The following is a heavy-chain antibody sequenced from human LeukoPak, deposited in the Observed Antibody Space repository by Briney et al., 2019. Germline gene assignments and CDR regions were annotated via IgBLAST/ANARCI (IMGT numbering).Heavy chain of an antibody. V-gene: IGHV3-30*18. CDR3: AKDENLMVVADLYDY. J-gene: IGHJ4*02. CDR2: ISYDGSNK. Sequence: RGSLRLSCAASGFTISSYGMHWVRQAPGKGLEWVAVISYDGSNKYYADSVKGRLTISIDNSKNTLYLQMNSLRAEDTAVYYCAKDENLMVVADLYDYWGQGTLVTVSS. D-gene: IGHD2-15*01. CDR1: GFTISSYG.